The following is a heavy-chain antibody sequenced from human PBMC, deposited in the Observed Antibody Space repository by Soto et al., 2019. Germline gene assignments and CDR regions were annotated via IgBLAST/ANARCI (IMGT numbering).Heavy chain of an antibody. D-gene: IGHD3-10*01. J-gene: IGHJ5*02. CDR2: INAGNGNT. Sequence: ASVKVSCKASGYTFTSYAMHWVRQAPGQRLAWVGWINAGNGNTKYSQKFKGRVTITRDTSASTAYMELSSLRSEDTAVYYCARDRYYGSGKYGPGGWFDPWGQGTLATVS. CDR1: GYTFTSYA. V-gene: IGHV1-3*01. CDR3: ARDRYYGSGKYGPGGWFDP.